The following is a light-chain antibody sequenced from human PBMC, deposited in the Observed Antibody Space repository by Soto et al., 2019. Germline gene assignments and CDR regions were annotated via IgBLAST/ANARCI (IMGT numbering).Light chain of an antibody. V-gene: IGKV3-20*01. CDR1: QSVSNY. J-gene: IGKJ1*01. Sequence: EIELTQSPGTLSLSPGERATLSCRASQSVSNYLAWYQQKPGQAPRLLIYGASRRATVIPDRFSGSGSGTDFTLTISRLEPEDFAVYYCQQYAGSPQTFGQGTNVEIK. CDR2: GAS. CDR3: QQYAGSPQT.